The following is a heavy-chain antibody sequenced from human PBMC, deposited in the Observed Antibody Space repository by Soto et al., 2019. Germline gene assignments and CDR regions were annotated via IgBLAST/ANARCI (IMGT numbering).Heavy chain of an antibody. CDR3: ARELVPAASHYYYYGMDV. Sequence: ASVKVSCKASGYTFTGYYMHWVRQAPGQGLEWMGWINPNSGGTNYAQKFQGRVTMTRDTSISTAYMELSRLRSDDTAVYYCARELVPAASHYYYYGMDVWGQGTTVTVSS. CDR2: INPNSGGT. D-gene: IGHD2-2*01. J-gene: IGHJ6*02. V-gene: IGHV1-2*02. CDR1: GYTFTGYY.